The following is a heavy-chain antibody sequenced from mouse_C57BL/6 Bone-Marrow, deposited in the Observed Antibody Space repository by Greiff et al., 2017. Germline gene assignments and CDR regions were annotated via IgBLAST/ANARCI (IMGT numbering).Heavy chain of an antibody. J-gene: IGHJ2*01. CDR1: GYSFTGYF. CDR3: ARRGWLPFFDY. Sequence: VQLQQSGPELVKPGDSVKIPCKASGYSFTGYFMNWVMQSHGKSLEWIGRINPYNGDTFYNQKFKGKATLTVDKSSSTAHMELRSLTSEDSAVYYCARRGWLPFFDYWGQGTTLTVSS. CDR2: INPYNGDT. D-gene: IGHD2-3*01. V-gene: IGHV1-20*01.